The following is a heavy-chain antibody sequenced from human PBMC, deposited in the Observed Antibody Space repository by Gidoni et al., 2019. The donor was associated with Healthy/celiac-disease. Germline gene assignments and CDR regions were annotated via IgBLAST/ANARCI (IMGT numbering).Heavy chain of an antibody. V-gene: IGHV3-48*02. CDR2: ISSSSSTI. D-gene: IGHD3-22*01. CDR1: GFTFSSYS. Sequence: EVQLVESGGGLVQPGGSLSLSCAASGFTFSSYSMNWVRQAPGKGLEWVSYISSSSSTIYYADSVKGRFTISRDNAKNSLYLQMNSLRDEDTAVYYCARGPYGYYYDSSGYPQPYYFDYWGQGTLVTVSS. CDR3: ARGPYGYYYDSSGYPQPYYFDY. J-gene: IGHJ4*02.